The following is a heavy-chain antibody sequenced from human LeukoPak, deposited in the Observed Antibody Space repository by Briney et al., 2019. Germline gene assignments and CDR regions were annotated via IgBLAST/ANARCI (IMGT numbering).Heavy chain of an antibody. CDR1: GLTFDDYA. CDR2: ISWNSGSI. CDR3: ARSISWHDGWFDP. J-gene: IGHJ5*02. D-gene: IGHD2-2*01. Sequence: PGGSLSLSCAVSGLTFDDYAMHWVRQAPGKGRAWVSGISWNSGSIGYADSVKGRFTISRDNTKSTLYLQMNRLRAEDTAVYFCARSISWHDGWFDPWGQGTLVTVSS. V-gene: IGHV3-9*01.